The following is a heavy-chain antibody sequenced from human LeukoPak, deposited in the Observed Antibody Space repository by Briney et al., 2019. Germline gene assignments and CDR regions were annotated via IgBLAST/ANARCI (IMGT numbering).Heavy chain of an antibody. CDR2: IYYSGST. Sequence: SETLSLTCAVSGDSVSSGSYYWSWIRQPPGKGLEWIGYIYYSGSTNYNPSLKSRVTISVDTSKNQFSLKLSSVTAADTAVYYCARDCTNGVCYAYGMDVWGQGTTVTVSS. D-gene: IGHD2-8*01. V-gene: IGHV4-61*01. CDR1: GDSVSSGSYY. CDR3: ARDCTNGVCYAYGMDV. J-gene: IGHJ6*02.